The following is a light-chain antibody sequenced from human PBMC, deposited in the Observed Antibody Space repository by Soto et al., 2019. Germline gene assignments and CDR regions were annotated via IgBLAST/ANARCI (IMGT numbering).Light chain of an antibody. CDR3: QHYNNWPYP. Sequence: EIVLTQSPATLSVSPGERATLSCRASQSVSSNLAWYQQKPGQAPRLLISGASARATGIPARFSGRGSGTEFTLTISRLQSEDYAVYYCQHYNNWPYPFGQGSKLEI. CDR2: GAS. CDR1: QSVSSN. V-gene: IGKV3-15*01. J-gene: IGKJ2*01.